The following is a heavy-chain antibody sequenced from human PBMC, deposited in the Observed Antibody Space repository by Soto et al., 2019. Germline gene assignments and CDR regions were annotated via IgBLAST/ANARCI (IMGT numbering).Heavy chain of an antibody. CDR3: PSLGSGTSYDY. D-gene: IGHD1-26*01. CDR1: GFTCSSYA. CDR2: ISGSGGDT. V-gene: IGHV3-23*01. J-gene: IGHJ4*02. Sequence: EVQLLESGGGLVQPGGSLRLSCAASGFTCSSYAMSWVRQAPGKGLEWGTVISGSGGDTYYADSVKGRFTISRDNSKNTLYLQMNSLRAEDTAVYYCPSLGSGTSYDYCGQGTLVSVSS.